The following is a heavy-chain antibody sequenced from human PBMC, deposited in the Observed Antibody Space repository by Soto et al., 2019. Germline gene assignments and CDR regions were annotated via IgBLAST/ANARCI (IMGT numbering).Heavy chain of an antibody. CDR1: GFTFSDYY. CDR2: ISSISDYT. CDR3: ARDPGPMVRIRQNWFDL. Sequence: QVQLVESGGGLVKPGGSLRLSCAASGFTFSDYYMSWIRQAPGRGLEWVSYISSISDYTAYADSVKGRFTISRDNAKNSLYLQMNSLTTEDTAVYYCARDPGPMVRIRQNWFDLWGQGTRVTVSS. V-gene: IGHV3-11*06. D-gene: IGHD3-10*01. J-gene: IGHJ5*02.